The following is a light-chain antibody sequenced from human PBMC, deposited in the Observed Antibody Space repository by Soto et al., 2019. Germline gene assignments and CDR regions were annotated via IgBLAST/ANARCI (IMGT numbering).Light chain of an antibody. V-gene: IGKV1-27*01. Sequence: DFQMTQSLSSLSASVGDTVTLTCRASQGFTNYLAWYQQKPGKAPKLLIYAASTLQSGVPHRFSGSGSGTHFTLTISRLQPEDAATYYCQKRNIWPPVTVGHGTRLEIK. CDR2: AAS. CDR1: QGFTNY. CDR3: QKRNIWPPVT. J-gene: IGKJ5*01.